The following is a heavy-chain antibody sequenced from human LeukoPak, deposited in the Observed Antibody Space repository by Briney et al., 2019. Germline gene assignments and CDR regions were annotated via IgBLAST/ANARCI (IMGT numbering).Heavy chain of an antibody. CDR1: GGSINNYY. D-gene: IGHD2-15*01. Sequence: SETLSLTCTVSGGSINNYYWSWIRQPAGKGLDWIGRIYTRGSTNYNPSLKGRVTMSVDTSKNQFSLKLSSVTAADTAVYYCARGRYCSADICSGGDAFDIWGQGTMVSVSS. CDR3: ARGRYCSADICSGGDAFDI. CDR2: IYTRGST. J-gene: IGHJ3*02. V-gene: IGHV4-4*07.